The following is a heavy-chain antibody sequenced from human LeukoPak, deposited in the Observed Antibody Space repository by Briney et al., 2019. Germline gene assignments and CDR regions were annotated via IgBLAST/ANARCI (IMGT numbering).Heavy chain of an antibody. V-gene: IGHV3-23*01. CDR1: GFSFSSYG. CDR3: AKRITVVARGAFDI. CDR2: ISGSGGST. D-gene: IGHD6-19*01. Sequence: GRSLRLSCAASGFSFSSYGMHWVRQAPGKGLEWVSAISGSGGSTYYADSVKGRFTISRDNSKNTLYLQMNSLRAEDTAVYYCAKRITVVARGAFDIWGQGTMVTVSS. J-gene: IGHJ3*02.